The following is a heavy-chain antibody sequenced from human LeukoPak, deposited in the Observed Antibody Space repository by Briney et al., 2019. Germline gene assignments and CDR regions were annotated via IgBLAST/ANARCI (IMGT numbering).Heavy chain of an antibody. CDR3: AGAPTWPRGFSYYYGMDV. Sequence: GGSLRLSCAASGFTVSSNYMSWVRQAPGKGLEWVSVIYSGGSTYYADSVKGRFTISRDNSKNTLYLQMNSLRAEDTAVYYCAGAPTWPRGFSYYYGMDVWGQGTTVTVSS. CDR2: IYSGGST. J-gene: IGHJ6*02. CDR1: GFTVSSNY. V-gene: IGHV3-66*01.